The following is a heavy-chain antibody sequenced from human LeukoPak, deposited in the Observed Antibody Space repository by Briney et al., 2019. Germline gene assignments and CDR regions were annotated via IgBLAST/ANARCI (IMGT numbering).Heavy chain of an antibody. J-gene: IGHJ4*02. D-gene: IGHD1-26*01. V-gene: IGHV3-23*01. CDR2: ISGSGGST. CDR1: GFSFSSYA. Sequence: GGSLRLSCAGSGFSFSSYAMNWVRQAPGKGLEWVSGISGSGGSTYYADSVKGRFSISRDNSKNTLYLHLNSLRVEDTAEYYCAKAHGGSYHSGIDWGQGTLVIVSS. CDR3: AKAHGGSYHSGID.